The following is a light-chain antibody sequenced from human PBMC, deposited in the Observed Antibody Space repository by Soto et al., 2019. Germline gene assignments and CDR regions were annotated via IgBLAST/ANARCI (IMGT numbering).Light chain of an antibody. CDR2: KAS. J-gene: IGKJ1*01. CDR1: QSISTW. CDR3: QQFNSYPET. Sequence: DIQMTQSPSTLSASVGDRVTITCRASQSISTWLAWYQQKPGKAPKLLIYKASSVESGVPSRFSGSGSGTELTLTISSLQPDDFATYYCQQFNSYPETFGQGTKVEIK. V-gene: IGKV1-5*03.